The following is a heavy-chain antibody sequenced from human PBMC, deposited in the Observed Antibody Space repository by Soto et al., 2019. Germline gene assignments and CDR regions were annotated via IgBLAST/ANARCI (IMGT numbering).Heavy chain of an antibody. CDR2: ISTYNGNT. J-gene: IGHJ6*02. Sequence: QVQLVQSGAEVKKPGASGKDSCKASGYTFTTYDITWVRQAPGQGLEWMRRISTYNGNTNYPQSLQGRLTMTTDTSTTTAYMELRSLRSDDTAVYYCARDPYHVLMVNAPNLYGMDVWGQGTTVTVSS. D-gene: IGHD2-8*01. V-gene: IGHV1-18*01. CDR3: ARDPYHVLMVNAPNLYGMDV. CDR1: GYTFTTYD.